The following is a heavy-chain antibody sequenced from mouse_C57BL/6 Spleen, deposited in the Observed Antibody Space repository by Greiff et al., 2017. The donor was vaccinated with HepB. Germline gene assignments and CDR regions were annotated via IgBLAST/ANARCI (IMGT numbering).Heavy chain of an antibody. CDR3: ARGGNPSDPMDY. Sequence: QVQLQQPGAELVMPGASVKLSCKASGYTFTSYWMHWVKQRPGQGLEWIGEIDPSDSYTNYNQKFKGKSTLTVDKSSSTAYMQLSSLTSEDSAVYYWARGGNPSDPMDYWGQGTSVTVSS. CDR2: IDPSDSYT. V-gene: IGHV1-69*01. J-gene: IGHJ4*01. CDR1: GYTFTSYW. D-gene: IGHD3-2*02.